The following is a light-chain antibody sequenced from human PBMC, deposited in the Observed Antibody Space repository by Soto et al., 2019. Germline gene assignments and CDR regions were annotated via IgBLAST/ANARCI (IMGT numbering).Light chain of an antibody. J-gene: IGLJ2*01. V-gene: IGLV2-11*01. Sequence: QSALTQPRSVSGSPGQSVTISFTGTTSDIGAYNYVSWYQQHPGKAPKLIIYGVSKRPSGVPERFSGSKSDSTASLTISGLQDEDEADYYCCSYAGYYTLLFGGGTKLTVL. CDR1: TSDIGAYNY. CDR3: CSYAGYYTLL. CDR2: GVS.